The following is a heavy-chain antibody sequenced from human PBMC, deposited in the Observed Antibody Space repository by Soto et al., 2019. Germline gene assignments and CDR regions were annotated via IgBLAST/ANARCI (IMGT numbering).Heavy chain of an antibody. CDR1: GFTFSGSA. D-gene: IGHD2-21*02. Sequence: GGSLRLSCSASGFTFSGSAMSWVRQAPGKGLEWVSAISGSGGSTYYADSVKGRFTISRDNSKNTLYLQMDSLRAGDTAVYYYAKGGGDSLRDGMDVWGQGTTVTVSS. CDR3: AKGGGDSLRDGMDV. CDR2: ISGSGGST. V-gene: IGHV3-23*01. J-gene: IGHJ6*02.